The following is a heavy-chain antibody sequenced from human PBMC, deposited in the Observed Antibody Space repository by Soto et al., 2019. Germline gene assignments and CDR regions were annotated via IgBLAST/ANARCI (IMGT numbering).Heavy chain of an antibody. CDR3: ARLPGPLVSVLYIYPVDARETPSDVDV. CDR2: VSFDGSNK. CDR1: GFTFSQYP. D-gene: IGHD2-21*02. J-gene: IGHJ6*02. V-gene: IGHV3-30*19. Sequence: QMQLVQSGGGVVQPGRSLRLSCAASGFTFSQYPMHWVRQAPGKGLEWVAVVSFDGSNKYYRDSVRGRFTISKDNAKNTVYLQMKDLRHEDTAVYYCARLPGPLVSVLYIYPVDARETPSDVDVWGQGTSVTVSS.